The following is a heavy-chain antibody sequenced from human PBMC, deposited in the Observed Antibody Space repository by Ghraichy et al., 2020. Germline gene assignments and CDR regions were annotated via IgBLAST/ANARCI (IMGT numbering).Heavy chain of an antibody. CDR1: GGSFSGYY. CDR2: INHSGST. Sequence: SQTLSLTCAVYGGSFSGYYWSWIRQPPGKGLEWIGEINHSGSTNYNPSLKSRVTISVDTSKNQFSLKLSSVTAADTAVYYCAGGSSLPDYWGQGTLVTVSS. CDR3: AGGSSLPDY. D-gene: IGHD2-2*01. V-gene: IGHV4-34*01. J-gene: IGHJ4*02.